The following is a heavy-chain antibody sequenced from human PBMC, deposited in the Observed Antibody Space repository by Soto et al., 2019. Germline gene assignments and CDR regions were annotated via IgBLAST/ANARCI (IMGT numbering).Heavy chain of an antibody. Sequence: EVQLVESGGGLVQPGGSLRLSCAASGFTFSDHYVDWVRQAPGKGLEWVGRSRNKANSYTTEYAASVKGRFTISRDDSRNSLYLQMNSLKTEDTAVYYCARDIWIYGDSDYWGQGTLVTVSS. V-gene: IGHV3-72*01. CDR3: ARDIWIYGDSDY. J-gene: IGHJ4*02. D-gene: IGHD5-12*01. CDR1: GFTFSDHY. CDR2: SRNKANSYTT.